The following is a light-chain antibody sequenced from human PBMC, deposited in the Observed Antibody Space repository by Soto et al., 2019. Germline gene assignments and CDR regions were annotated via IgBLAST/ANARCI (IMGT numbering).Light chain of an antibody. Sequence: EIVMTQSPASLSVSPGERVTLSCRAGQGVTTNFAWYQQKSGQSPRLLIYDVSTRATGVPARFSGTGSETDFTLTISGLQSEDPAVYFCQQYNNWPFSFGQGTRLEIK. J-gene: IGKJ5*01. CDR3: QQYNNWPFS. CDR1: QGVTTN. V-gene: IGKV3-15*01. CDR2: DVS.